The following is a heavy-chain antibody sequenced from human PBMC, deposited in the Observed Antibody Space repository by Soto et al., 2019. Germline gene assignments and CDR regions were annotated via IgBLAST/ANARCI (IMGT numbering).Heavy chain of an antibody. V-gene: IGHV4-38-2*01. D-gene: IGHD1-7*01. J-gene: IGHJ4*02. CDR3: ARVRSNWNSNFDY. CDR1: GYSISSGYY. Sequence: SETLSLTCAVSGYSISSGYYWGWLRQPPGKGLEWIGSIYHSGSTYYNPSLKSRVTISVDTSKNQLSLKLSSVTAADTAVYYCARVRSNWNSNFDYWGQGTLVTVSS. CDR2: IYHSGST.